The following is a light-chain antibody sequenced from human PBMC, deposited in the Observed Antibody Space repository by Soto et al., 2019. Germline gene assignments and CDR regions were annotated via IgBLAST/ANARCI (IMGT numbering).Light chain of an antibody. CDR1: QSISSW. CDR2: KAS. Sequence: IQMTQSPSTLSASVGDRVTITCRASQSISSWLAWYQQKPGQAPKLLIYKASILESGVPSRFSGSGSGTXXXXXXXXXXXDDSXTYXCQQFNSYRSFGQGTKVDIK. CDR3: QQFNSYRS. V-gene: IGKV1-5*03. J-gene: IGKJ1*01.